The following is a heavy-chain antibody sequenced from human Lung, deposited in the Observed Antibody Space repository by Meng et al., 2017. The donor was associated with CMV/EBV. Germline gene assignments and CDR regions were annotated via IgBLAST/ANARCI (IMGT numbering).Heavy chain of an antibody. CDR3: AKDQRIIRHCSSTSCYTWFDP. Sequence: GGSLRLXCAASGFTFSSYGMHWVRQAPGKGLEWVAFIRYDGSNKYYADSVKGRFTISRDNSKNTLYLQMNSLRAEDTAVYYCAKDQRIIRHCSSTSCYTWFDPWGQGTLVTVSS. D-gene: IGHD2-2*02. CDR2: IRYDGSNK. V-gene: IGHV3-30*02. CDR1: GFTFSSYG. J-gene: IGHJ5*02.